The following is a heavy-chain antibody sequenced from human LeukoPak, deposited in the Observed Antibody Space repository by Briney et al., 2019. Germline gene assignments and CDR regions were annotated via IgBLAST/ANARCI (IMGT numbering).Heavy chain of an antibody. CDR1: GGSFSGYY. Sequence: SETLSLTCAVYGGSFSGYYWSWIRQPPGKGLEWIGYIYYSGSTNYNPSLKSRVTISVDTSKNQFSLKLSSVTAADTAVYYCARLLLSWPFDYWGQGTLVTVSS. D-gene: IGHD6-13*01. J-gene: IGHJ4*02. V-gene: IGHV4-59*08. CDR2: IYYSGST. CDR3: ARLLLSWPFDY.